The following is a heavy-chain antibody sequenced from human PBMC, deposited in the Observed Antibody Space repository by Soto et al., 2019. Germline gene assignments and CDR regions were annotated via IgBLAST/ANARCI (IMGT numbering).Heavy chain of an antibody. V-gene: IGHV5-51*01. J-gene: IGHJ3*02. CDR3: ASHAYQPLLYPDAPDAFDI. CDR2: IYPGDSDT. Sequence: HGESLKISCKGSGYSFTSYWIGWVRQMPGKGLEWMGIIYPGDSDTRYSPSFQGQVTISADKSISTAYLQWSSLKASDTAMYYCASHAYQPLLYPDAPDAFDIWGQGTMVTVSS. CDR1: GYSFTSYW. D-gene: IGHD2-2*02.